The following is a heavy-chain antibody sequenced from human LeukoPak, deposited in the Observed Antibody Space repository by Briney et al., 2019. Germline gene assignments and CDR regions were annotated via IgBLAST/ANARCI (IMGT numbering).Heavy chain of an antibody. Sequence: GGSLRLSCAASGFTVSSNYMSWVRQAPGKGLEWVSVIYSGGSTYYADSVKGRFTISRDNSKNTLYLQMNSLRAEDTAVYYCARDYPALYNWGWWYFDLWGRGTLVTVSS. V-gene: IGHV3-66*01. CDR1: GFTVSSNY. J-gene: IGHJ2*01. CDR3: ARDYPALYNWGWWYFDL. D-gene: IGHD1-20*01. CDR2: IYSGGST.